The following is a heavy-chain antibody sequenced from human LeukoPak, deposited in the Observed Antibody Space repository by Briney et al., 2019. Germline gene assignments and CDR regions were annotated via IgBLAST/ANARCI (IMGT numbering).Heavy chain of an antibody. V-gene: IGHV1-69*04. CDR1: GGSFSSYA. CDR2: IIPILGIA. Sequence: SVKVSCKASGGSFSSYAISWVRQAPGQGLEWMGRIIPILGIANYAQKFQGRVTITADKSTSTAYMELSSLRSEDTAVYYCARTYYDILTGQPNSYYYYYGMDVWGQGTTVTVSS. CDR3: ARTYYDILTGQPNSYYYYYGMDV. D-gene: IGHD3-9*01. J-gene: IGHJ6*02.